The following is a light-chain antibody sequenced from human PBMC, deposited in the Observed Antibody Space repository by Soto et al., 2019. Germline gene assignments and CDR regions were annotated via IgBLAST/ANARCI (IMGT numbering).Light chain of an antibody. CDR2: GAS. CDR1: QYIGSN. Sequence: EIVMTQSPATLSVTTGERATLSCRASQYIGSNLAWYQQKPGQAPRLLISGASSRATGIPDRFSGSGSGTDFILTISRLEPEDFAVYYCQQYDRSWTFGQGTKVDIK. J-gene: IGKJ1*01. V-gene: IGKV3-20*01. CDR3: QQYDRSWT.